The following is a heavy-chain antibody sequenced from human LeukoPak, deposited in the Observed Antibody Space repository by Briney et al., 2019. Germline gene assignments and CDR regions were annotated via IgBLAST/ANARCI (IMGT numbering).Heavy chain of an antibody. CDR1: GSSFTSYC. V-gene: IGHV5-51*01. CDR3: ARCYDFWSENWFDP. D-gene: IGHD3-3*01. J-gene: IGHJ5*02. Sequence: GESLNISSKGSGSSFTSYCIGWVRPMPGKGLAWIGIIYPSDSDARYTTSFLRQVTTSHHKTTSTASPQWSSLNASDTHWYSCARCYDFWSENWFDPWGQGTLVTVSS. CDR2: IYPSDSDA.